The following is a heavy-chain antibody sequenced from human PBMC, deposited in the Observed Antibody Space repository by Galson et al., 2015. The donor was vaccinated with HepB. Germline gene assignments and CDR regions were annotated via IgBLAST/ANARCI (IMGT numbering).Heavy chain of an antibody. CDR2: IYPGDSDT. V-gene: IGHV5-51*01. D-gene: IGHD2-15*01. CDR3: ARQKDIDYYYYAMDV. J-gene: IGHJ6*02. Sequence: QSGAEVKKPGESLKISCKGSGYSFTRYWIGWVRQMPGKGLEWMGIIYPGDSDTRYSTSFQGQVTISADKSISTAYLQWSSLKDSDTAMYYCARQKDIDYYYYAMDVWGQGTTVTVSS. CDR1: GYSFTRYW.